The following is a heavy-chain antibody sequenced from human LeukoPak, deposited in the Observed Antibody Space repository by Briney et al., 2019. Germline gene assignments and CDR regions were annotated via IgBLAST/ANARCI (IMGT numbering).Heavy chain of an antibody. CDR2: ISNSGGST. CDR1: GFIFSRYG. D-gene: IGHD6-13*01. V-gene: IGHV3-64*01. Sequence: PGGSLRLSCVACGFIFSRYGMHWVRQARGKGLEYVSAISNSGGSTYYANSVKGRFTISRDNSKNTLYLQMGSLRGEDMAVYYCARGLITGAAGTYYYYGMDVWGQGTTVTVSS. J-gene: IGHJ6*02. CDR3: ARGLITGAAGTYYYYGMDV.